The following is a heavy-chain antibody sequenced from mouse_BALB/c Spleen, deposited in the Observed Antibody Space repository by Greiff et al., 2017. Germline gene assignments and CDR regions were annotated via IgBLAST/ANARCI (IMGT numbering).Heavy chain of an antibody. CDR2: INPGSGGT. V-gene: IGHV1-54*01. Sequence: QVQLQQSGAELVRPGTSVKVSCKASGYAFTNYLIEWVKQRPGQGLEWIGVINPGSGGTNYNEKFKGKATLTADKSSSTAYMQLSSLTSDDSAVYCCARYSKGYAMDYWGQGTSVTVSS. CDR1: GYAFTNYL. J-gene: IGHJ4*01. CDR3: ARYSKGYAMDY.